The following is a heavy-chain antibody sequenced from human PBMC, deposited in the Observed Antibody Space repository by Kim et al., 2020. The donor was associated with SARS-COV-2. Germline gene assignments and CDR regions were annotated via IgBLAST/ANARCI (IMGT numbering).Heavy chain of an antibody. CDR3: ARDQVPNAFDI. CDR2: T. Sequence: TSYAQKFQGRVTMTRDTSTSTVYMELSSLRSEDTAVYYCARDQVPNAFDIWGQGTMVTVSS. J-gene: IGHJ3*02. V-gene: IGHV1-46*01.